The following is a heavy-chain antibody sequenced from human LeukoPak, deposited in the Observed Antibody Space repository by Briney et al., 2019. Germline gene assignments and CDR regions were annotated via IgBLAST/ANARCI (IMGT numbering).Heavy chain of an antibody. Sequence: GGSLRLSCAASGFTVSSNYMSWVRQAPGKGLEWVSFIYSGGSTYYADSVKGRFTISRDNSENTLYLQMNGLRAEDTAVYYCARGGYCSSTSCYYFDYWGQGTLVTVSS. CDR3: ARGGYCSSTSCYYFDY. D-gene: IGHD2-2*01. CDR2: IYSGGST. J-gene: IGHJ4*02. V-gene: IGHV3-53*01. CDR1: GFTVSSNY.